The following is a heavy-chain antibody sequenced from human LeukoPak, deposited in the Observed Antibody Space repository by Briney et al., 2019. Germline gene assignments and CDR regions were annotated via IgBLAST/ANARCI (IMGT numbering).Heavy chain of an antibody. J-gene: IGHJ3*02. V-gene: IGHV3-30*02. CDR3: AKGPNDYGDYLAFDI. Sequence: SARSLRLSCAASGFTFSSYGMHWVRQAPGKGLEWVAFIRYDGSNKYYADSVKGRFTISRDNSKNTLYLQMNSLRAEDTAVYYCAKGPNDYGDYLAFDIWGQGTMVTVSS. CDR2: IRYDGSNK. D-gene: IGHD4-17*01. CDR1: GFTFSSYG.